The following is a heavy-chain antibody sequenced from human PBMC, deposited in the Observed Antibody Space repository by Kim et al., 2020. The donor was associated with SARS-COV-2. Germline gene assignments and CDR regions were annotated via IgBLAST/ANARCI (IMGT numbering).Heavy chain of an antibody. CDR3: ARVCSGSSSCRKTYDY. CDR2: INHSGST. D-gene: IGHD6-13*01. J-gene: IGHJ4*02. CDR1: GGSFSGYY. V-gene: IGHV4-34*01. Sequence: SETLSLTCAVYGGSFSGYYWSWIRQPPGKGLEWIGEINHSGSTNYNPSLKSRVTISVDTSKNQFSLKLSSVIAADTAVYYCARVCSGSSSCRKTYDYWGQGTLVTVSS.